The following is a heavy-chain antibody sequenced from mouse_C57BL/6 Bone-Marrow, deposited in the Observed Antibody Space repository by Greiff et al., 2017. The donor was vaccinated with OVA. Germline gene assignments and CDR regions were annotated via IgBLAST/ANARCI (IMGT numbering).Heavy chain of an antibody. J-gene: IGHJ3*01. V-gene: IGHV1-72*01. D-gene: IGHD4-1*01. CDR3: ARSWLTGGAWFAY. CDR2: IDPNSGGT. CDR1: GYTFTSYW. Sequence: VQLVESGAELVKPGASVKLSCKASGYTFTSYWMHWVKQRPGRGLEWIGRIDPNSGGTKYNEKFKSKATLTVDKPSSTAYMQLSSLTSEDSAVYYCARSWLTGGAWFAYWGQGTLVTVSA.